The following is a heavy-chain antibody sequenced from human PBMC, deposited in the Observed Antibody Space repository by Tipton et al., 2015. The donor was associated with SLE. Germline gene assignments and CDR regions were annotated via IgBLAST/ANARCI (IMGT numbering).Heavy chain of an antibody. CDR3: ARDHFRSLDY. J-gene: IGHJ4*02. D-gene: IGHD2/OR15-2a*01. CDR2: IKQDGSEK. Sequence: SLRLSCVVSEFTFSSYWMSWVRQAPGKGPECVANIKQDGSEKYYVDSVKGRFTISRDNAKNSLYLQMNSLRAEDTAIYYCARDHFRSLDYWGQGTLVTVSS. V-gene: IGHV3-7*01. CDR1: EFTFSSYW.